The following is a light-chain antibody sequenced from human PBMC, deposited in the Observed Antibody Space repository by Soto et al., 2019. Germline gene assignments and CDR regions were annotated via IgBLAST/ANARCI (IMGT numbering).Light chain of an antibody. Sequence: EIVLTQSPATLSLSPGERATLSCRASQSVSSNLAWYQQKPGLAPRLLIYGASTRATGIPARFSGTGSGTEFTLTISSLQSEDFALYYCQQYNDWPLTFGQGTKVDIK. CDR1: QSVSSN. V-gene: IGKV3-15*01. CDR2: GAS. CDR3: QQYNDWPLT. J-gene: IGKJ1*01.